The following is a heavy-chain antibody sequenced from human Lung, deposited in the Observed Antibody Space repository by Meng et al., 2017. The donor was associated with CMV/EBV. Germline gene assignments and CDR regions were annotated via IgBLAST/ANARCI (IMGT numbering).Heavy chain of an antibody. CDR1: GFSLNNGRMR. CDR2: IFSNDEK. CDR3: ARMATYYYYGLDV. Sequence: SGXXLVXPTETLTLTCNVSGFSLNNGRMRVSWIRQPPGKALEWLAHIFSNDEKSYSTSLKSRLTIPKDSSRSQVVLTMTNMDPVDTGTYYCARMATYYYYGLDVXGQGXTVTVSS. J-gene: IGHJ6*02. V-gene: IGHV2-26*01.